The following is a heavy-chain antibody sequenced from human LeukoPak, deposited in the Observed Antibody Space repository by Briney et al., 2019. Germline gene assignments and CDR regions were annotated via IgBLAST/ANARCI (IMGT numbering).Heavy chain of an antibody. CDR3: ARDTGYYGSGGFDY. Sequence: SETLSLTCTVSGGSISRSYWSWIRQPAGKRLEWIGRTYTSGSTNYNPSLKSRVTMSLDTSKNQFSLKLSSVTAADTAVYYCARDTGYYGSGGFDYWAREPWSPSPQ. CDR2: TYTSGST. V-gene: IGHV4-4*07. J-gene: IGHJ4*02. CDR1: GGSISRSY. D-gene: IGHD3-10*01.